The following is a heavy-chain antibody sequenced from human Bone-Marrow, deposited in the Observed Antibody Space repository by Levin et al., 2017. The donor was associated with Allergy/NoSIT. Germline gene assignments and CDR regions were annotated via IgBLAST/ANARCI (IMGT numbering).Heavy chain of an antibody. J-gene: IGHJ4*02. Sequence: GGSLRLSCAASGFTVSSSYMSWVRQAPGKGLEWVSVIYRGGTTYYAASVRGRFTISRDNSNNTLYLQMDILRAEDTAVYYCARAQGSPGSTLDYWGQGTLVTVSS. V-gene: IGHV3-53*01. CDR2: IYRGGTT. CDR3: ARAQGSPGSTLDY. CDR1: GFTVSSSY. D-gene: IGHD6-25*01.